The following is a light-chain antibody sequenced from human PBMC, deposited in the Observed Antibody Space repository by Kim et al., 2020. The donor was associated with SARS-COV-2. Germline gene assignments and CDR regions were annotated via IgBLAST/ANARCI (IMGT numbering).Light chain of an antibody. J-gene: IGLJ3*02. CDR3: QSYDSSLNGWV. CDR1: SSNIGAGYD. V-gene: IGLV1-40*01. CDR2: ANN. Sequence: QSVLTQPPSVSGAPGQRVTISCTGNSSNIGAGYDVHWYRQLPGTAPKLLIFANNNRPSGVPDRFSGSKSGTSASLAITGLQAGDEADYFCQSYDSSLNGWVFGGGTQRTVL.